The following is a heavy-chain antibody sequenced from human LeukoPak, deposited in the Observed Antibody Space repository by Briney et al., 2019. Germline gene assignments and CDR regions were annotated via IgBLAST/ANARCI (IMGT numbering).Heavy chain of an antibody. V-gene: IGHV3-33*01. Sequence: GGSLRLSCAASGFTFSGYGIHWVRQAPGKGLEWVAVIWFDGSRKYHADSVKGRFTISRDNSKNTLYLQMNSLRAEDTAVYYCATPLHGDTAMVEVDYWGQGTLVTVSS. CDR1: GFTFSGYG. CDR2: IWFDGSRK. CDR3: ATPLHGDTAMVEVDY. J-gene: IGHJ4*02. D-gene: IGHD5-18*01.